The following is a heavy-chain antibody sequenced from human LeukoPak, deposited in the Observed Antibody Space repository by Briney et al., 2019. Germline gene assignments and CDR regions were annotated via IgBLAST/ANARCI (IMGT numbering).Heavy chain of an antibody. D-gene: IGHD1-26*01. CDR1: EVTFRNNW. CDR2: VKQDGSEK. V-gene: IGHV3-7*03. J-gene: IGHJ6*02. Sequence: GGSLRLSCEVSEVTFRNNWMSWVRQAPGKGLEWVANVKQDGSEKYYVESVKGRFTISRDNAKNSLYLQMNSLRAEDTAVYYCAREVELDYYYGMDVWGQGTTVTVSS. CDR3: AREVELDYYYGMDV.